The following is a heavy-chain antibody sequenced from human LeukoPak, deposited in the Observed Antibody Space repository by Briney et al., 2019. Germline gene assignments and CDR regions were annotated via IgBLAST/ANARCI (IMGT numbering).Heavy chain of an antibody. CDR2: TKQDGSEK. CDR3: ARRAVWFGEFHYGMDV. CDR1: GFTFSSYW. D-gene: IGHD3-10*01. V-gene: IGHV3-7*01. J-gene: IGHJ6*02. Sequence: PGGSLRLSCAASGFTFSSYWMSWVRQAPGKGLEWVANTKQDGSEKYYVDSVKGRFTISRDNAKNSLYLQMNSLRAEDTAVYYCARRAVWFGEFHYGMDVWGQGTTVTVSS.